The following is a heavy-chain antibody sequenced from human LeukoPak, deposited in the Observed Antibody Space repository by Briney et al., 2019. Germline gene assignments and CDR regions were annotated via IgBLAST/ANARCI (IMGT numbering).Heavy chain of an antibody. J-gene: IGHJ4*02. CDR2: IYYNGAT. V-gene: IGHV4-59*08. CDR1: GGSITSDY. CDR3: ARYGGSGWVIDK. Sequence: SETLSLTCTVSGGSITSDYWTWNRQPPTKGLDWIGYIYYNGATSYNPSLKSRVTMSLDTSKKHFSLKMTSVTAADTAVYYCARYGGSGWVIDKWGQGTLVTVSS. D-gene: IGHD6-19*01.